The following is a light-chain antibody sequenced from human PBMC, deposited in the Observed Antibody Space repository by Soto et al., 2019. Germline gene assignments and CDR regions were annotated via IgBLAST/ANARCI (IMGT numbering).Light chain of an antibody. CDR3: SSYAGSNNWV. V-gene: IGLV2-8*01. Sequence: QSALTQPPSAFGSPGQSVTISCTGTSSDVGGYNYVSWYQQHPGKAPKLMIYGVTKRPSGVPDRFSGSKSGNTASLTVSGLQAEDEADYYCSSYAGSNNWVFGGGTKVTVL. CDR1: SSDVGGYNY. CDR2: GVT. J-gene: IGLJ3*02.